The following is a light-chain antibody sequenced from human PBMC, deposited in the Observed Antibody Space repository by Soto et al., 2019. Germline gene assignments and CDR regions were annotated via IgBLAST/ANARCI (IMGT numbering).Light chain of an antibody. Sequence: EIVMTQSPATLSVSPGERATLSCRASQSVSSNLAWYQQKPGQAPRLLIYGASTRATGIPARFSGSVSGTEFTLTISSLQSEDFAVYYCQQYNNWPPWTVGQGTKVDSK. CDR1: QSVSSN. V-gene: IGKV3-15*01. J-gene: IGKJ1*01. CDR3: QQYNNWPPWT. CDR2: GAS.